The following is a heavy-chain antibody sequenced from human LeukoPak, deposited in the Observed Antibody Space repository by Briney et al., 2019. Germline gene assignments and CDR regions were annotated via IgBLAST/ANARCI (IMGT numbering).Heavy chain of an antibody. CDR2: INPDSGGT. D-gene: IGHD1-20*01. V-gene: IGHV1-2*06. Sequence: ASVKVSCKASGYTFTDYYIHWLRQAPGQGLEWMGRINPDSGGTNYAQKFQGRVTMTRDTSITTAYMELSRLRSDDTAVYYCARDSGITGTTGAIDYWGQGTLVTVSS. CDR3: ARDSGITGTTGAIDY. J-gene: IGHJ4*02. CDR1: GYTFTDYY.